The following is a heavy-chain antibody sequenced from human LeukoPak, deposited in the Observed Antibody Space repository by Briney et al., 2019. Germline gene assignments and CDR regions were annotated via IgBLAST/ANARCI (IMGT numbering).Heavy chain of an antibody. D-gene: IGHD4-11*01. CDR3: ARGVDYSNYGGDFDY. CDR2: MSPKSGNT. CDR1: GYTFTSYD. J-gene: IGHJ4*02. V-gene: IGHV1-8*03. Sequence: ASVKVSCKASGYTFTSYDINWVRQATGQGLEWMGWMSPKSGNTGYAQKFQGRVTITRNTSINTAYMELSRLGSEDTAVYYCARGVDYSNYGGDFDYWGRGTLVTVSS.